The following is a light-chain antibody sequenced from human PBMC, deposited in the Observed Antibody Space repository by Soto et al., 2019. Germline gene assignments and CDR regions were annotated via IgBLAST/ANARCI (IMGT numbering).Light chain of an antibody. J-gene: IGKJ4*01. V-gene: IGKV4-1*01. Sequence: DIVMTQSPDSLTASLGERATNNCKSSQSVLYDANNKNYLAWYQLKPRQPPKLLISWSSTRESGVPDRFSGSGSGTDFTLTISSLQAEDVAIYYCQQYYDTPLTFGGGTKVEIK. CDR2: WSS. CDR1: QSVLYDANNKNY. CDR3: QQYYDTPLT.